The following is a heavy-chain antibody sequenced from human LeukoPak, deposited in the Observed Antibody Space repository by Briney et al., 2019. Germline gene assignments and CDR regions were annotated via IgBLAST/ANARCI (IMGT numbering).Heavy chain of an antibody. CDR1: GFTFSSYA. V-gene: IGHV3-74*01. CDR3: ARGDPTVTTTGSGGLDI. CDR2: IKSDGSST. J-gene: IGHJ3*02. Sequence: GGSLRLSCAASGFTFSSYAMSWVRLPPGKGLVWVSRIKSDGSSTSYADFVKGRFTISRDNAKNTLYLQMNSLRAEDTAVYYCARGDPTVTTTGSGGLDIWGQGTMVTVSS. D-gene: IGHD4-17*01.